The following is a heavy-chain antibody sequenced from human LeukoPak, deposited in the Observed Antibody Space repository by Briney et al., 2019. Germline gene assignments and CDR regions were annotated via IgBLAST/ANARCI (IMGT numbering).Heavy chain of an antibody. J-gene: IGHJ2*01. D-gene: IGHD2-2*01. V-gene: IGHV4-39*01. Sequence: SETLSLTCTVSGGSISSSSYYWGWIRQPPGKGLEWIGSIYYSGSTYYNPSLKSRVTISVDTSKNQFSLKLSSVTAADTAVYYCARPGTVVVPAAIAMKGSRKYSSSQGYFDLWGRGTLVTVSS. CDR3: ARPGTVVVPAAIAMKGSRKYSSSQGYFDL. CDR1: GGSISSSSYY. CDR2: IYYSGST.